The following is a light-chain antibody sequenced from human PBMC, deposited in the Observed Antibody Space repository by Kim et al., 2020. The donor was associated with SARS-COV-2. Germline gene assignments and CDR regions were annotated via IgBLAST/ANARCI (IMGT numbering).Light chain of an antibody. V-gene: IGKV3-15*01. CDR2: GAS. Sequence: ATLSVSPGQSATLSCRASQSVSSHLAWYQQNPGQPPRLLIYGASTRATGIPARFSGSGSGTEFTLTISSLQSEDFAVYYCQHPGTFGQGTKVDIK. CDR1: QSVSSH. CDR3: QHPGT. J-gene: IGKJ1*01.